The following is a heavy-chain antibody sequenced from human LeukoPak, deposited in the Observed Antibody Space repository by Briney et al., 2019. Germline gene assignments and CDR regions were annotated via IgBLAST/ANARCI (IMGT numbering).Heavy chain of an antibody. V-gene: IGHV3-23*01. Sequence: GGSLRLSCAASGLAFSSYAMSWVRQAPGKGLEWVSTISGSGGSTYYADSVKGRFTISRDNSKNTLYLQMNSLRAEDTAVYYCAKAVVAGDPFDYWGQGTLVTVSS. CDR1: GLAFSSYA. CDR3: AKAVVAGDPFDY. CDR2: ISGSGGST. J-gene: IGHJ4*02. D-gene: IGHD6-19*01.